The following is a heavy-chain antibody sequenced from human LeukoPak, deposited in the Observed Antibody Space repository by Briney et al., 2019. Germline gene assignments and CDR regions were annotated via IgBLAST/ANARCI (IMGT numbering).Heavy chain of an antibody. CDR1: GYTFTSYA. Sequence: ASVKVSCKASGYTFTSYAMNWVRQAPGQGLEWMGWINPNSGGTNYAQKFQGRVTMTRDTSISAAYMELSRLRSDDTAVYYCARATYSSSLPDYWGQGTLVTVSS. CDR3: ARATYSSSLPDY. CDR2: INPNSGGT. J-gene: IGHJ4*02. V-gene: IGHV1-2*02. D-gene: IGHD6-6*01.